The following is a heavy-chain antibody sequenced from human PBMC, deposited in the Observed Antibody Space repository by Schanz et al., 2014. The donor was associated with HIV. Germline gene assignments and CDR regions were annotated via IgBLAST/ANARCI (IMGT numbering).Heavy chain of an antibody. CDR1: GFSFSSYG. J-gene: IGHJ6*02. CDR3: ARGSGPYYYYYGMDV. CDR2: LWFDGSID. D-gene: IGHD3-10*01. Sequence: QEQLVESGGGVVQPGRSLRLSCAASGFSFSSYGMHWVRQAPGKGLEWVAILWFDGSIDYYVDSVKGRFTVSRDNSKNMLYLQMNSLRAEDTAVYYCARGSGPYYYYYGMDVWGQGTTVTVSS. V-gene: IGHV3-33*01.